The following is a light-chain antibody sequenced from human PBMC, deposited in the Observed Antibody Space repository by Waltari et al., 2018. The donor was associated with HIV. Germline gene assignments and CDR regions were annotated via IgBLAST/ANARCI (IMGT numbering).Light chain of an antibody. CDR3: AAWDDSLNGPV. J-gene: IGLJ2*01. V-gene: IGLV1-44*01. Sequence: SVLTQPPSASGTPGQRVPNSCSGSSSNLGSTTVNWYQQLPGMAPKLLIYSNNQRPSGVPDRFSGSKSGTSASLAISGLQSEDEADYYCAAWDDSLNGPVFGGGTKLTVL. CDR1: SSNLGSTT. CDR2: SNN.